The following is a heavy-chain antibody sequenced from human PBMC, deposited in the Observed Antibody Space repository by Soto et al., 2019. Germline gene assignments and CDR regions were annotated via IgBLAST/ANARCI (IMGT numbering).Heavy chain of an antibody. CDR3: ARKRGGYYYYGMDV. CDR1: GGTFSSYA. J-gene: IGHJ6*02. Sequence: ASVKVSCKASGGTFSSYAISWVRQAPGQGLEWMGGIIPIFGTANYAQKFQGRVTITAYESTSTAYMELSSLRSEDTAVYYCARKRGGYYYYGMDVWGQGTTVTVSS. CDR2: IIPIFGTA. V-gene: IGHV1-69*13. D-gene: IGHD3-10*01.